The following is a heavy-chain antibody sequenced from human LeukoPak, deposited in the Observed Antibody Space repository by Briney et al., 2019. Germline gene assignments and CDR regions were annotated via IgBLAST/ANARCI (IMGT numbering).Heavy chain of an antibody. V-gene: IGHV4-34*01. CDR3: ARGRITGTSPFGY. CDR2: INHSGST. Sequence: SETLSLTCAVSGGSFSGYYWSWIRQPPGKGLEWIGEINHSGSTNYNPSLKSRVTISVDTSKNQFSLKLSSVTAADTAVYYCARGRITGTSPFGYWGQGTLVTVSS. CDR1: GGSFSGYY. D-gene: IGHD1-20*01. J-gene: IGHJ4*02.